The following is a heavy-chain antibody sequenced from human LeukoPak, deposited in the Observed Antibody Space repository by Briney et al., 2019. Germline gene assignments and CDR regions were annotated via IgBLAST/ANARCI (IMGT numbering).Heavy chain of an antibody. CDR1: GFAFSNAW. V-gene: IGHV3-15*01. CDR3: TTGGYGGQFDY. D-gene: IGHD5-12*01. CDR2: IKSKTDGGTT. J-gene: IGHJ4*02. Sequence: GGSLRLSCAASGFAFSNAWMSWVRQAPGKGLEWVGRIKSKTDGGTTDYAAPVKGRFTISRDDSKNTLYLQMNSLRTEDTAVYYCTTGGYGGQFDYWGQGTLVTVSS.